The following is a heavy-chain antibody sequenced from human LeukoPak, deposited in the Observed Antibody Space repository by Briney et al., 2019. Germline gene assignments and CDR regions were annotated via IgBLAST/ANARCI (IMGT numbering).Heavy chain of an antibody. J-gene: IGHJ4*02. CDR3: AKGPGSSSFDY. Sequence: GGSLRLSCAAPGFTFSSYAMSWVRQAPGKALQWVSAISGSGGSTYYADSVKGRFTISRENSKNTLYLQMNSLRAEDTAVYYCAKGPGSSSFDYWGQGTLVTVSS. D-gene: IGHD6-6*01. V-gene: IGHV3-23*01. CDR1: GFTFSSYA. CDR2: ISGSGGST.